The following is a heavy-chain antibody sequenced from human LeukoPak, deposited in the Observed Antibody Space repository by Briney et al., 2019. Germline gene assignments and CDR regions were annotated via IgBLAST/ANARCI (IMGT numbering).Heavy chain of an antibody. CDR3: ATPHYDSSGYYNY. J-gene: IGHJ4*02. CDR2: INHSGST. D-gene: IGHD3-22*01. CDR1: GGSFSGNY. V-gene: IGHV4-34*01. Sequence: SETLSLTCAVYGGSFSGNYWSWIRQPPGKGLEWIGEINHSGSTNYNPSLKSRVTISVDTSKNQFSLKLSSVTAADTAVYYCATPHYDSSGYYNYWGQGTLVTVSS.